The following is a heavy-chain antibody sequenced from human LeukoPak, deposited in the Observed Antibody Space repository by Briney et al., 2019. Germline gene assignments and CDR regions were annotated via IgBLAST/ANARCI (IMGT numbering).Heavy chain of an antibody. V-gene: IGHV3-15*01. Sequence: PGGSLRLSCAASGFTFSDYYMSWIRQAPGKGLEWLGRIKTKTDGETTHYAAPANGRFTISRDDSRNTLYLQMNSLKTEDTAVYYCTSRLITTNDYWGQGTLVTVSS. J-gene: IGHJ4*02. D-gene: IGHD3-3*01. CDR3: TSRLITTNDY. CDR2: IKTKTDGETT. CDR1: GFTFSDYY.